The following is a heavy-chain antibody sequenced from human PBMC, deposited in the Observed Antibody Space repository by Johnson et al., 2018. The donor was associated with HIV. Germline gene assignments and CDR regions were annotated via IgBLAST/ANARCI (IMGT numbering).Heavy chain of an antibody. CDR2: ISWNSGSI. V-gene: IGHV3-9*01. Sequence: VQLVESGGGVVQPGRSLRLSCAASGFTFDDYAMHWVRQAPGKGLEWVSGISWNSGSIGYADSVKGRFTISRDNAKNSLYLQMNSLRAEDTALYYCAKDNPSYYDDSSPGALDIWGQGTMVTVSS. J-gene: IGHJ3*02. D-gene: IGHD3-22*01. CDR3: AKDNPSYYDDSSPGALDI. CDR1: GFTFDDYA.